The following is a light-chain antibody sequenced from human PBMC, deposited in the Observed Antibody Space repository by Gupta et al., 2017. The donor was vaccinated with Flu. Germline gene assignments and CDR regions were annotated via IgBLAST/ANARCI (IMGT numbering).Light chain of an antibody. V-gene: IGLV1-40*01. CDR3: QSYDSSLSGYWV. CDR2: VNS. CDR1: SSNIWAGYD. Sequence: TISCTGSSSNIWAGYDVHWYQQLPGAAPKLLIYVNSNRPSGVPDRFSGSKSGTSASLAITGLQAEDEGEYYCQSYDSSLSGYWVFGGGTKLTVL. J-gene: IGLJ3*02.